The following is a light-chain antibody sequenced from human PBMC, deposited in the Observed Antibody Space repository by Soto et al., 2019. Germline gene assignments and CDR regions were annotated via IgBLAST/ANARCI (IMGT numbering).Light chain of an antibody. CDR2: KAS. V-gene: IGKV1-5*03. CDR3: QHYNSYSEA. J-gene: IGKJ1*01. CDR1: QSISSW. Sequence: DIQMAQYPSTLSASVGGRVTITCRASQSISSWLAWYQQKPGKAPKLLIYKASTLKSGVPSRFSGSGSGTEFTLTISSLQPDDFATYYCQHYNSYSEAFGQGTKVDI.